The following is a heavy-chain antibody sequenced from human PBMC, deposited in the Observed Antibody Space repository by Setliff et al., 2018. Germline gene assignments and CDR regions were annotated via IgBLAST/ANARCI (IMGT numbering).Heavy chain of an antibody. CDR2: IQGSGNT. CDR3: ARDQWVRSPPLYFSYSMDV. V-gene: IGHV4-61*10. J-gene: IGHJ6*02. D-gene: IGHD5-12*01. CDR1: GGSVGSGNFY. Sequence: SETLSLTCTVSGGSVGSGNFYWSWIRQTAGKGLEWIGLIQGSGNTNYNPSLQSRVTISIDTSKNQFSLKLTSMTAADTAVYYCARDQWVRSPPLYFSYSMDVWGQGTTVNVSS.